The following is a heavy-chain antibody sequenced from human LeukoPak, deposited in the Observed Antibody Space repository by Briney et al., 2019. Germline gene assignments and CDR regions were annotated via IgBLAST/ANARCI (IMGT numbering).Heavy chain of an antibody. Sequence: SETLSLTCTVSGGSISSGSYYWSWIRQPAGKGLEWIGRIYTSGSTNYNPSLKSRVTMSVDTSKNQFSLKLSSVTAADTAVYYCARGSSTSPEDWGQGTLVTVSS. V-gene: IGHV4-61*02. J-gene: IGHJ4*02. CDR1: GGSISSGSYY. CDR3: ARGSSTSPED. CDR2: IYTSGST. D-gene: IGHD2-2*01.